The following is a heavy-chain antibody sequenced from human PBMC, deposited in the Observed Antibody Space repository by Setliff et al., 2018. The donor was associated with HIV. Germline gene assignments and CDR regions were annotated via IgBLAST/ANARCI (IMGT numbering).Heavy chain of an antibody. CDR3: ARVTVELYHDDARGFDP. J-gene: IGHJ5*02. D-gene: IGHD3-22*01. CDR1: GYTFTKFD. Sequence: ASVKVSCKASGYTFTKFDINWVRQATGQGLEWMGWMNPNSGNTGFAQKFQGRVTMTRNTSISTAYMELNRLRSDDTAVYFCARVTVELYHDDARGFDPWGQGTLVTVSS. CDR2: MNPNSGNT. V-gene: IGHV1-8*01.